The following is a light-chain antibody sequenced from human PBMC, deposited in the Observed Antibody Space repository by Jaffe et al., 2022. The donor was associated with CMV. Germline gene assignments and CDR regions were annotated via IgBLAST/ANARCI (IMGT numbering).Light chain of an antibody. CDR3: QKYNSAPRT. CDR2: GAS. V-gene: IGKV1-27*01. Sequence: DIQMTQSPSSLSASVGDRVTITCRASQGIYNYLAWYQQKPGKVPKLLIYGASFLQSGVPSRFSGSQSGTDFTLTVSSLQPEDVATYYCQKYNSAPRTFGQGTKVEIK. J-gene: IGKJ1*01. CDR1: QGIYNY.